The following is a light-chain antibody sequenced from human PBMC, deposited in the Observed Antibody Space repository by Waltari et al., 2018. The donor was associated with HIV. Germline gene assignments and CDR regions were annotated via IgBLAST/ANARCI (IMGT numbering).Light chain of an antibody. CDR1: SSNLGRYY. Sequence: QSMLTQPPSASGTPGQRVTISCSGSSSNLGRYYVYWYQHLPGPAPTLLLHRNNQRPSGVPDRCSGSKSGTSASLAISGLRSEDEADYYCAAWNDSLSGYVFGTGTKVNV. CDR2: RNN. V-gene: IGLV1-47*01. J-gene: IGLJ1*01. CDR3: AAWNDSLSGYV.